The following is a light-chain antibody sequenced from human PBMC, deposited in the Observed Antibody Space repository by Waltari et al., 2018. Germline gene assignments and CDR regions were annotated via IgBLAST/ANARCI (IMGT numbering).Light chain of an antibody. CDR2: QES. J-gene: IGKJ1*01. CDR1: QTLLNTDGNAY. CDR3: MQGVRPWT. V-gene: IGKV2-30*01. Sequence: LVMTQSPVLLAVTPGQSGSISCPSGQTLLNTDGNAYLNWFHQRPGQSPRRLVYQESKRDSGVPDRFRGSKSHTDFTKTISRVEAEDVGVYFCMQGVRPWTFGQGTKVEIK.